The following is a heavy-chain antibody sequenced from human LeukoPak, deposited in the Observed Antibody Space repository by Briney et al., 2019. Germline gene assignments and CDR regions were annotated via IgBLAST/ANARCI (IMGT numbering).Heavy chain of an antibody. V-gene: IGHV4-39*07. D-gene: IGHD5-18*01. J-gene: IGHJ5*02. Sequence: PSETLSLTCTVSGGSIGSSSYYWGWIRQPPGKGLEWIGSIYYSGSTYYNPSLKSRVTISVDTSKNQFSLKLSSVTAADTAVYYCARASRGYGGWFDPWGQGTLVTVSS. CDR1: GGSIGSSSYY. CDR3: ARASRGYGGWFDP. CDR2: IYYSGST.